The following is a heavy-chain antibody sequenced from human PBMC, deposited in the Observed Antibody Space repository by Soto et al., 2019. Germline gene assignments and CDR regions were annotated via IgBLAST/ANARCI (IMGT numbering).Heavy chain of an antibody. CDR2: IKSKIDGGTT. CDR3: CTANDSKMMEVGINT. V-gene: IGHV3-15*07. J-gene: IGHJ4*02. Sequence: GGSLRLSCAASGFIFSNAWINWVRQAPGKGLEWVGRIKSKIDGGTTDFAAPVRGRFAISRDDSKNIVYMQMNSLKIEGSGVYFCCTANDSKMMEVGINTGGEGTLV. CDR1: GFIFSNAW. D-gene: IGHD3-22*01.